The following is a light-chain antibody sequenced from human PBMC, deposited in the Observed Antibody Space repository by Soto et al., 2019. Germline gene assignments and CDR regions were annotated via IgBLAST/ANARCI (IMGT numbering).Light chain of an antibody. V-gene: IGKV1-12*01. Sequence: DIQMTQSPSSVAASVGDRVTITCRASQGVGNWLAWYQQRPGKAPRLLIYGASTLQSGVPSRFSGSGSGKDFTLTISILQDEDFATYYCQQSNSIPPWTFGQGTKVEIK. J-gene: IGKJ1*01. CDR2: GAS. CDR1: QGVGNW. CDR3: QQSNSIPPWT.